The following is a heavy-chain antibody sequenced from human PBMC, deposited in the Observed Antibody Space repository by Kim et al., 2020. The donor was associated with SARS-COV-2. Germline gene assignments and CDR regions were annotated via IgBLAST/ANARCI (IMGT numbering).Heavy chain of an antibody. V-gene: IGHV3-66*01. D-gene: IGHD4-17*01. Sequence: GGSLRLSCAASGFTVSSNYMSWVRQAPGKGLECVSVIYAGGHTYYTDSVKGRFSISRDNSKNTVFLQMNSLSAEDTAVYYCARGGWDFGETRDYLYYYKDFWGKGTTVTVSS. J-gene: IGHJ6*03. CDR1: GFTVSSNY. CDR3: ARGGWDFGETRDYLYYYKDF. CDR2: IYAGGHT.